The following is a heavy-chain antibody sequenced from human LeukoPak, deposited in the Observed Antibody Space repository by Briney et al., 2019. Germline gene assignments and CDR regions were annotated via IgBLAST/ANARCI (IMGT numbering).Heavy chain of an antibody. D-gene: IGHD2-15*01. J-gene: IGHJ4*02. V-gene: IGHV6-1*01. CDR2: TYYRPKWYS. CDR3: ARGYSFDS. Sequence: SQTLSLTCAISGDSVSNSSSAWNWIRQSPWRGLEWLGRTYYRPKWYSDYAVSVKSRITINPDTSKNQFSLQLNSVTADDTAVYYCARGYSFDSWGQGTLVTVSS. CDR1: GDSVSNSSSA.